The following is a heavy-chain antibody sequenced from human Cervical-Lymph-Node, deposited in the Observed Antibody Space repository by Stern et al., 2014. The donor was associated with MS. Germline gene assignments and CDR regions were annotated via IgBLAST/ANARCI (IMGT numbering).Heavy chain of an antibody. CDR2: TYNNGDT. CDR3: ARGGSGYYWYFDY. V-gene: IGHV4-59*01. D-gene: IGHD5-12*01. CDR1: GDSIGTYY. J-gene: IGHJ4*02. Sequence: QVQLQDSGPGLVKPSETLSLTCTVSGDSIGTYYWTWIRQPPGKRLEWIVHTYNNGDTNYNPSLRIRVTISVDTSKNQFSLRLSSVTAADTAVYFCARGGSGYYWYFDYWGQGTPVTVSS.